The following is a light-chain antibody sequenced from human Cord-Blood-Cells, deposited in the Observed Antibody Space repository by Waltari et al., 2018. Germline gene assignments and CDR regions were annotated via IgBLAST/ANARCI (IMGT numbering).Light chain of an antibody. J-gene: IGLJ3*02. CDR2: DVS. CDR1: RSDVGGYNY. CDR3: SSYTSSSTSWV. Sequence: QSALTQPASVSGSPGQSITISCTGTRSDVGGYNYVSWYQQHPGKAPKLMIYDVSKRPSGVSNRFSGSKSGNTASLTISGLQAEDEADYYCSSYTSSSTSWVFGGGTKLTVL. V-gene: IGLV2-14*01.